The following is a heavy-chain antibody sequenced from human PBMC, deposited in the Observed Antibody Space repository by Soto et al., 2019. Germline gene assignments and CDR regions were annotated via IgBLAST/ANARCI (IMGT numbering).Heavy chain of an antibody. J-gene: IGHJ4*02. CDR2: IKSKTDGGTT. CDR1: GFTFSNAW. CDR3: TTDSHRRYPGLSFDY. V-gene: IGHV3-15*01. Sequence: GGSLRLSCAASGFTFSNAWMSWVRQAPGKGLEWVGRIKSKTDGGTTDYAAPVKGRFTISRDDSKNTLYLQMNSLKTEDTAVYYCTTDSHRRYPGLSFDYWGQGTLVTVSS. D-gene: IGHD1-26*01.